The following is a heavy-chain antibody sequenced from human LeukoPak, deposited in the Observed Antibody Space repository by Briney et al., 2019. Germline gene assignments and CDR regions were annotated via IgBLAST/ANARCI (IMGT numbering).Heavy chain of an antibody. CDR1: GYSFTSNY. CDR3: ARDQEGFDY. Sequence: ASVKVSCKASGYSFTSNYIHWVRQAPGQGLEWMGMIYPRDGSTSYAQRFQDRVTVTRDTSTSTVHMELSGLRSEDTAVYYCARDQEGFDYWGQGTQATVSS. CDR2: IYPRDGST. J-gene: IGHJ4*02. V-gene: IGHV1-46*01.